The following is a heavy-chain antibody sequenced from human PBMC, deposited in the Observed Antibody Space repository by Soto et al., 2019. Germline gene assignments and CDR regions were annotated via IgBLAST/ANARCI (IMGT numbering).Heavy chain of an antibody. J-gene: IGHJ4*02. D-gene: IGHD6-19*01. Sequence: QVQLVQSGAEVKKPGASVKVSCKASGYTFTSYAMHWVRQAPGQRLEWMGWINAGNGNTKYSQKFQGRVTITRDTSASTAYMERSSLRSEDTAVYYCARGTRAVAGNPPAPKFDYWGQGTLVTVSS. CDR2: INAGNGNT. CDR3: ARGTRAVAGNPPAPKFDY. V-gene: IGHV1-3*01. CDR1: GYTFTSYA.